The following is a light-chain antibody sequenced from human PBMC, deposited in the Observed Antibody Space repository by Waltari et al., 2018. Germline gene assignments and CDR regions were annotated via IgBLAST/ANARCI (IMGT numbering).Light chain of an antibody. Sequence: SYELTQPPSVSVSPGQTATITCSGDNLGNKYTCWYQQKTGQHPVLIIYQDVKRPSGFPERFSASTSGNTATLTSSGAQALDEADYYCQVWDTSLNYVCGAGTKVTVL. V-gene: IGLV3-1*01. J-gene: IGLJ1*01. CDR2: QDV. CDR3: QVWDTSLNYV. CDR1: NLGNKY.